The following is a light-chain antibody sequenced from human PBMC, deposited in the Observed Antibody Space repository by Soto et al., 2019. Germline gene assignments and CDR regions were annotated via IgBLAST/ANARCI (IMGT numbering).Light chain of an antibody. CDR1: HIISSN. CDR3: QHYNNWPYT. CDR2: GAS. J-gene: IGKJ1*01. Sequence: EIVMTQSPATLSVSPGERATLSCRASHIISSNLAWYQQKPGQAPRLLIYGASTRATGISARFSGSGSGTEFTLTISSLQSEDFVVYYCQHYNNWPYTFGQGTKVEFK. V-gene: IGKV3-15*01.